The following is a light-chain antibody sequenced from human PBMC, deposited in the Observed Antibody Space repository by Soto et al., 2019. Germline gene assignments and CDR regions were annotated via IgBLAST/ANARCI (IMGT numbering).Light chain of an antibody. CDR2: EVS. CDR1: SSDVGAYKY. CDR3: TSYVGSNIWV. V-gene: IGLV2-8*01. Sequence: QSALTQPPSACGSPEQSVTISCTGTSSDVGAYKYVSWYQQYPGKAPKLMIYEVSKRPSGVPDRFSGSKSGNTASLTVSGLQAEDEADYYCTSYVGSNIWVFGGGTKVTVL. J-gene: IGLJ3*02.